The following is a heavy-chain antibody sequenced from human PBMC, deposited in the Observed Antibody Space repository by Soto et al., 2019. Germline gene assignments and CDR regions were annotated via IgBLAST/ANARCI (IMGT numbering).Heavy chain of an antibody. D-gene: IGHD3-22*01. J-gene: IGHJ4*02. CDR2: ISYDGSDN. CDR1: GFTFSYYA. Sequence: QVQLVDSGGGVVQPGRSLRLSCVASGFTFSYYAMHWVRQAPGKGLEWVAVISYDGSDNQYADSVKGRFTISRDNSNNTLYLQMDSLRPEDTAVYFCVRDRGHNSGYYELFESWGQGTLVAVSS. V-gene: IGHV3-30-3*01. CDR3: VRDRGHNSGYYELFES.